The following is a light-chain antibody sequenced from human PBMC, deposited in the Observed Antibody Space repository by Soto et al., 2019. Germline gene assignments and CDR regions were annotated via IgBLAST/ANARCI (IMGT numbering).Light chain of an antibody. J-gene: IGKJ5*01. CDR3: QQRSNWIT. CDR1: QSVSRY. V-gene: IGKV3-11*01. CDR2: DAS. Sequence: EIVLTQSPATLSLSPGERATLSCRASQSVSRYLAWYQQKPGQAPRLVIYDASYRATGIPARFSGSGSGTDFTLTISSLEPEDFAVYYCQQRSNWITFGQGTRLEIK.